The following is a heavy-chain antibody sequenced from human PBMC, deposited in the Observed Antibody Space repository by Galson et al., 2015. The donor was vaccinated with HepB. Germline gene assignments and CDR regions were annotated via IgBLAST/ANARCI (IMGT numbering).Heavy chain of an antibody. CDR3: AREGDGDYSYFDY. V-gene: IGHV3-33*01. D-gene: IGHD4-17*01. Sequence: SLRLSCAASGFTFSSYGMHWVRQAPGKGLEWVAVIWYDGRNKYYADSVEGRFTISRDNPKNTVYLQMNSLRAEDTAVYYCAREGDGDYSYFDYWGQGTLVTVSS. CDR1: GFTFSSYG. J-gene: IGHJ4*02. CDR2: IWYDGRNK.